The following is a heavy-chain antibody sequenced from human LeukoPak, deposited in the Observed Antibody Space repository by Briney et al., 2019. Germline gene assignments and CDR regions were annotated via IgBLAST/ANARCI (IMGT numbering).Heavy chain of an antibody. Sequence: GASVKVSCKASGYTSIGSLLHWVRQAPGQGLEWMGRINPNSGSTNNAQKVQGRVTMTRDTSINTAYMELSSLRSDDTAGYYCARGRADRYNWNDGPDYWGQGTLVTVSS. V-gene: IGHV1-2*06. J-gene: IGHJ4*02. CDR2: INPNSGST. CDR3: ARGRADRYNWNDGPDY. CDR1: GYTSIGSL. D-gene: IGHD1-20*01.